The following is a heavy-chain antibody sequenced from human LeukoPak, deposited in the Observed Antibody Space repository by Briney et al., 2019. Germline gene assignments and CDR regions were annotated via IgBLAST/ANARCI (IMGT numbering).Heavy chain of an antibody. J-gene: IGHJ4*02. CDR1: GGSISSTNYY. CDR2: MYYSGNP. Sequence: SETLSLTCAVSGGSISSTNYYWGWIRQPPGRGLEWIGHMYYSGNPFYNPSLKSRVTISVDTSKNQFSLKLSSVTAADTAVYYCARLRRNYSDSWGQGSLVSVSS. V-gene: IGHV4-39*01. CDR3: ARLRRNYSDS.